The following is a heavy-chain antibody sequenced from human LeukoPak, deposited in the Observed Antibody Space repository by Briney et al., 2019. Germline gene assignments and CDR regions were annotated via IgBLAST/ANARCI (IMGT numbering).Heavy chain of an antibody. D-gene: IGHD1-1*01. V-gene: IGHV3-74*01. CDR1: GFTFSSYW. CDR2: INGDGSTS. CDR3: ARASNRNSINFDY. J-gene: IGHJ4*02. Sequence: GGSLRLSCAASGFTFSSYWMHWVRQAPGKGLVWVSRINGDGSTSSYADSVKGRFTISRDNAKNTLYLQMNSLRAEDTAVYYCARASNRNSINFDYWGQGTLVTVSS.